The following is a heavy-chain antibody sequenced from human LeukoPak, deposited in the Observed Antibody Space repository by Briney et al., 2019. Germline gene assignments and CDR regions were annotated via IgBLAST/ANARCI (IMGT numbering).Heavy chain of an antibody. V-gene: IGHV3-15*01. CDR3: ASRSISWYRENNWFDP. CDR1: GFTFSSYW. Sequence: PGGSLRLSCAASGFTFSSYWMSWVRQAPGKGLEWVGRIKSKTDGGTTDYAAPVKGRFTISRDDSKNTLYLQMNSLKTEDTAVYYCASRSISWYRENNWFDPWGQGTLVTVSS. J-gene: IGHJ5*02. CDR2: IKSKTDGGTT. D-gene: IGHD6-13*01.